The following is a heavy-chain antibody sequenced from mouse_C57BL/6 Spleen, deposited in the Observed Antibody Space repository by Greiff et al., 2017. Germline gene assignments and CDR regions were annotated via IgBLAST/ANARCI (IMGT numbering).Heavy chain of an antibody. CDR3: ARKETYYAMDY. V-gene: IGHV1-63*01. CDR1: GYTFTNYW. Sequence: VQLQQSGAELVRPGTSVKMSCKASGYTFTNYWIGWAKQRPGHGLEWIGDIYPGGGYTNYNEKFKGKATLTADKSSSTAYMQFSSRTSEDSAIYYCARKETYYAMDYWGQGTSVTVSS. J-gene: IGHJ4*01. CDR2: IYPGGGYT.